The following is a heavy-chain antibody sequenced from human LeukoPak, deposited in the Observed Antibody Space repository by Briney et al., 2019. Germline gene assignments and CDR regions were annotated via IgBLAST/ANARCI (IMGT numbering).Heavy chain of an antibody. CDR2: ISSSGNTK. V-gene: IGHV3-48*03. J-gene: IGHJ4*02. CDR3: AKDSGWILFDD. Sequence: PGGSLRLSCAASGFAFSSYEMNWVRQAPGKGLEWVSYISSSGNTKNYADSVKGRFTISRDNAKNSLYLQMNSLRAEDTAVYYCAKDSGWILFDDWGQGTLVTVSS. CDR1: GFAFSSYE. D-gene: IGHD2-2*03.